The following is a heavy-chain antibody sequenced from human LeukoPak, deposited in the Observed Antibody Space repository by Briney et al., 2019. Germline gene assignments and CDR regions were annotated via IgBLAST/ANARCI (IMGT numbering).Heavy chain of an antibody. V-gene: IGHV5-51*01. Sequence: GESLKISCKSSGYSFTNYWIAWVRQMPGKGLEWMGIIYPGDSDTRYSPSFQGQVTISADKSIGTAYLQWGSLKASDTAMYYCARRADSSAYYTYWGQGTLVTVSS. CDR3: ARRADSSAYYTY. D-gene: IGHD3-22*01. CDR1: GYSFTNYW. CDR2: IYPGDSDT. J-gene: IGHJ4*02.